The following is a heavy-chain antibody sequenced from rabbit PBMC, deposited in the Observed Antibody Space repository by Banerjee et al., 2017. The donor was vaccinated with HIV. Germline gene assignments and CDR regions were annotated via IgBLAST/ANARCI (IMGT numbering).Heavy chain of an antibody. D-gene: IGHD2-1*01. CDR1: GFTLSSDF. CDR2: IRTGNGGT. J-gene: IGHJ2*01. Sequence: QSLEESGGGLVQPEGSLTLTCTASGFTLSSDFMCWVRQAPGKGLEWIACIRTGNGGTYYASWAKGRFTVSKTSSTTVTLQMTSLTAADTATYFCAASYIGTIDYAFDPWGQGTLVTVS. CDR3: AASYIGTIDYAFDP. V-gene: IGHV1S40*01.